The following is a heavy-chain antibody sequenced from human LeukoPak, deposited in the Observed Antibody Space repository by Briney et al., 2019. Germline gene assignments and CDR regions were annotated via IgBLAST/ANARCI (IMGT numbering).Heavy chain of an antibody. Sequence: GGSLRLSCAASGFTFSSYAMSWVRQAPGKGLEWVSAISGSGDSTYYGDSVKGRSTISRDNSKNTLYLQMNSLRAEDTAVYYCAKAEYSDAFDIWGQGTMVTVSS. V-gene: IGHV3-23*01. CDR3: AKAEYSDAFDI. D-gene: IGHD6-6*01. J-gene: IGHJ3*02. CDR1: GFTFSSYA. CDR2: ISGSGDST.